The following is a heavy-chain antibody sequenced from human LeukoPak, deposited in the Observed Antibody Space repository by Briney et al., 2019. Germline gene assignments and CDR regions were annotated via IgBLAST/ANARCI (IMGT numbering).Heavy chain of an antibody. D-gene: IGHD2-15*01. CDR2: IFHSGTT. Sequence: PSGTLSLTCAVSGGSISSSNWWTWVRQPPGKGLEWIGEIFHSGTTNYNPSLKSRVTMSVDKSKNQFSLKLSSVTAADTAVYYCTRGTIIAWQLPPQYYFDYWGQGTLVTVSS. V-gene: IGHV4-4*02. CDR1: GGSISSSNW. CDR3: TRGTIIAWQLPPQYYFDY. J-gene: IGHJ4*02.